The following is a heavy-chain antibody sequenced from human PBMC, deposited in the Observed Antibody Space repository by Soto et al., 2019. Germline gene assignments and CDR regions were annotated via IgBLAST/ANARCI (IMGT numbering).Heavy chain of an antibody. Sequence: ASVKVSCKASGYTFTGYYMHWVRQAPGQGLEWMGWINPNSGDTNYAQKFQGRVTMTRDMSTSTAYMELSSLRSEDTAVYYCAASPDYDFWSGYPDAFDIWGQGTMVTVSS. CDR1: GYTFTGYY. V-gene: IGHV1-2*02. CDR3: AASPDYDFWSGYPDAFDI. J-gene: IGHJ3*02. CDR2: INPNSGDT. D-gene: IGHD3-3*01.